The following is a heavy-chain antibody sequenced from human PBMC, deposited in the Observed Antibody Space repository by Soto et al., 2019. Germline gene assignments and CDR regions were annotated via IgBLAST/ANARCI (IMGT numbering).Heavy chain of an antibody. Sequence: QVQLVQSGAEVKKPGSSVKVSCKTSGGDFSSYSMNWVRQAPGQGPEWMGGIIPMFGTPNYAPRFQGRVTIAADESTTTVYMELSSLTSEDTAVYYCARDLGPSFYYDSDGPLNLFDIWGQGTMVTVSS. CDR1: GGDFSSYS. D-gene: IGHD3-22*01. CDR2: IIPMFGTP. V-gene: IGHV1-69*01. CDR3: ARDLGPSFYYDSDGPLNLFDI. J-gene: IGHJ3*02.